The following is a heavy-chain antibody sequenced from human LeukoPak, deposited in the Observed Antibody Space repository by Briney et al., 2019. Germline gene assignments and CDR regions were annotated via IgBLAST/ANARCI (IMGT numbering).Heavy chain of an antibody. V-gene: IGHV1-8*01. J-gene: IGHJ4*02. CDR1: GYTSTSYD. CDR3: ARGRVVVTALGY. CDR2: MNPNSGNT. D-gene: IGHD2-21*02. Sequence: GASVKVSCKASGYTSTSYDINWVRQATGQGLEWMGWMNPNSGNTGYAQKFQGRVTMTRNTSISTAYMELSSLRSEDTAVYYCARGRVVVTALGYWGQGTLITVSS.